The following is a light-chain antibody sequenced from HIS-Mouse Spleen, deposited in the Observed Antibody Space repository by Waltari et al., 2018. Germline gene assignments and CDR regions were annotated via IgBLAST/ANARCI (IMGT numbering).Light chain of an antibody. J-gene: IGLJ3*02. Sequence: QSVLTQPPSASVTPGQRVTISCSGSSSNIGSNTVNWYKQLPGTAPKLLIYSNNQRPSGVPDRFSGSKSGTSASLAISGLQSEDEADYYCAAWDDSLNGNWVFGGGTKLTVL. CDR2: SNN. V-gene: IGLV1-44*01. CDR3: AAWDDSLNGNWV. CDR1: SSNIGSNT.